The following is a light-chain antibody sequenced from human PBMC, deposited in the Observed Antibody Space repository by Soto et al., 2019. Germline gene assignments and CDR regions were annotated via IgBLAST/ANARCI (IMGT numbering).Light chain of an antibody. CDR2: DTR. V-gene: IGLV7-46*01. CDR1: TGAVTSGLY. CDR3: LLSYSGVWV. J-gene: IGLJ3*02. Sequence: QAVVTQERSLTVSPGGSVTLTGGSRTGAVTSGLYPYWIQQKPGQAPRTLIFDTRNKHSWTPARFSGSLLGGTAALTLSGTQPKDEADYYCLLSYSGVWVFGGGTKLTVL.